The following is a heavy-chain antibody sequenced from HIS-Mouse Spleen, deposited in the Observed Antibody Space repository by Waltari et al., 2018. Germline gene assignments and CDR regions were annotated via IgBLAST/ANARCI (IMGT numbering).Heavy chain of an antibody. CDR2: IYYSGST. CDR1: GGSISSYY. D-gene: IGHD6-6*01. V-gene: IGHV4-59*08. J-gene: IGHJ5*02. Sequence: QVQLQESGPGLVKPSETLSLTCTVSGGSISSYYWSWIRQPHGKGLEWIGYIYYSGSTNYNPSLKSRVTISVDTSKNQFSLKLSSVTAADTAVYYCARLAARPYWFDPWGQGTLVTVSS. CDR3: ARLAARPYWFDP.